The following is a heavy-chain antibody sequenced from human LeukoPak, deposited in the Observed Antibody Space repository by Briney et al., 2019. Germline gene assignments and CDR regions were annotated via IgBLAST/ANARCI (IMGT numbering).Heavy chain of an antibody. CDR1: GFALNAYT. Sequence: GGSLRLSCVGSGFALNAYTITWVRQAPGKGLEWVSSITSTSAYRQFGDSVRGPFTISRDNTRNSVYQQMDSLGAEDTAVYHCARATMGATTLNYYYFFMDVWGKGTTVTVSS. V-gene: IGHV3-21*01. J-gene: IGHJ6*03. CDR3: ARATMGATTLNYYYFFMDV. CDR2: ITSTSAYR. D-gene: IGHD1-26*01.